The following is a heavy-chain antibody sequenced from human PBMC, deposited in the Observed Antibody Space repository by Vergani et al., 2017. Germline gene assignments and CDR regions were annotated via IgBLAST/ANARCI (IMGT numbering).Heavy chain of an antibody. J-gene: IGHJ4*02. D-gene: IGHD3-10*01. CDR3: ATVQLLGFEELLGIDY. V-gene: IGHV1-18*01. CDR1: GYTFTSSG. CDR2: ISAYNGNT. Sequence: QVQLVQSGAEVKKPGASVKVSCKASGYTFTSSGISWVRQAPGQGLEWRGWISAYNGNTPYAQKLQGRVTMTTDTSTSTAYMELRSLRSDDTALYYCATVQLLGFEELLGIDYWGQGTLVTVSS.